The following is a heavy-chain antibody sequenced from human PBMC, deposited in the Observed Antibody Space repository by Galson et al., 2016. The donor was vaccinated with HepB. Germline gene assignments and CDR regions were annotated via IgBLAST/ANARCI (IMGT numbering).Heavy chain of an antibody. CDR3: ARWRNDYAEYRYFHH. CDR2: INVANGNT. D-gene: IGHD4-17*01. CDR1: GYMFISYA. Sequence: SVKVSCKASGYMFISYAIHWVRQAPGQRLEWMGWINVANGNTKYSQKFQDRVTITRDTSASTAHMELSSLRSEDTAVYYCARWRNDYAEYRYFHHWGQGTLITVSS. J-gene: IGHJ1*01. V-gene: IGHV1-3*01.